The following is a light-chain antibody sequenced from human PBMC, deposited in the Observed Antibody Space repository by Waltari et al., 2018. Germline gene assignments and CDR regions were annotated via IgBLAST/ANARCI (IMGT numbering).Light chain of an antibody. J-gene: IGLJ3*02. CDR1: FSDVGAYNL. CDR3: SSYTTRGTWV. Sequence: QSALSQPASVSGSPGQSITLSCTGAFSDVGAYNLVPCYRHLPGEAPKLLIYDVSHRPSGVSDRLSGSKSGNTASLTISGLQPEDEADYFCSSYTTRGTWVFGGGTKLTVL. CDR2: DVS. V-gene: IGLV2-14*03.